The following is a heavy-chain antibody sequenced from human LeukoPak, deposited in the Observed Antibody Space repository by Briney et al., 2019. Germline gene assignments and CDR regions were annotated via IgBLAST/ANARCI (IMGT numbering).Heavy chain of an antibody. J-gene: IGHJ3*02. D-gene: IGHD2-15*01. CDR2: IRYDGSNK. CDR1: GFTFSSYG. Sequence: PGGSLRLSCAASGFTFSSYGMHWVRQAPGKGLEWVAFIRYDGSNKYYADSVKGRFTISRDNSKNTLYLQMNSLRAEDTAVYYCAKDQKDIVVVVAGNDAFGIWGQGTMVTVSS. V-gene: IGHV3-30*02. CDR3: AKDQKDIVVVVAGNDAFGI.